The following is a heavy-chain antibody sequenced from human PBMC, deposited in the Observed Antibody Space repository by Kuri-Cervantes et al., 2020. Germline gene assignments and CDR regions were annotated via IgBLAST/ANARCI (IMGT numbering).Heavy chain of an antibody. Sequence: SLKISCAASGFTFDDYAMHWVRQAPGEGLEWVSGISWNSGSIGYADSVKGRFTISRDNAKNSLYLQMNSLRAEDTALYYCAKDLFGVVIKGLFDYWGQGTLVTVSS. CDR1: GFTFDDYA. D-gene: IGHD3-3*01. V-gene: IGHV3-9*01. CDR3: AKDLFGVVIKGLFDY. J-gene: IGHJ4*02. CDR2: ISWNSGSI.